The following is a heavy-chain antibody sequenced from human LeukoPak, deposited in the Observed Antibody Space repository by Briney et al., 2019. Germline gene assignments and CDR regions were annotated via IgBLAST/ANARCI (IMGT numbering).Heavy chain of an antibody. V-gene: IGHV4-4*02. CDR1: GGSISSSNW. J-gene: IGHJ4*02. Sequence: SGTLSLTCAVSGGSISSSNWWSWVRQPPGKGLEWIGEIYHSGSTNYNPSLKSRVTISVDKSKNQFSLKLSSVTAADTAVYYCARDRGYSSSWRSKSYYFDYWGQGTLVTVSS. CDR3: ARDRGYSSSWRSKSYYFDY. D-gene: IGHD6-13*01. CDR2: IYHSGST.